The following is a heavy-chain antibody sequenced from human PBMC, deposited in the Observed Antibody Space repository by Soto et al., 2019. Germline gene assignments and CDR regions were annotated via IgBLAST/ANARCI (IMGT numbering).Heavy chain of an antibody. Sequence: EVQLVESGGGLVKPGGSLRLSCAASGFTFSSYSMNWVRQAPGKVLEWVSSIRSSSSYIYYADSVKGRFTSSRDNAKNSLFLQMNSLRAEDTAVYYCALSERRTGSYSAPWGQGTLVTVSS. CDR2: IRSSSSYI. CDR1: GFTFSSYS. V-gene: IGHV3-21*01. D-gene: IGHD3-10*01. J-gene: IGHJ5*02. CDR3: ALSERRTGSYSAP.